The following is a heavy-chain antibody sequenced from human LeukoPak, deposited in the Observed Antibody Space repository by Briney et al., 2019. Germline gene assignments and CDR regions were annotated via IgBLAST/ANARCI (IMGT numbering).Heavy chain of an antibody. CDR1: GFTFSSYA. D-gene: IGHD3/OR15-3a*01. CDR2: ISGSGGST. V-gene: IGHV3-23*01. CDR3: AQDSPLLDY. Sequence: GGSLRLSCAASGFTFSSYAMAWVRQAPGKGLEWVPIISGSGGSTYYADSVKGRFTISRDNSKNTLYLQMNSLRAEDTAVYFCAQDSPLLDYWGQGTLVTVSS. J-gene: IGHJ4*02.